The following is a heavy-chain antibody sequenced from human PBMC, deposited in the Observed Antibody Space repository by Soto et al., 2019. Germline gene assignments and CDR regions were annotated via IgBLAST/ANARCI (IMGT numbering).Heavy chain of an antibody. Sequence: EVQLVETGGGLIQPGGSLRLSCAASGFTVSSNYMRWVRQAPGKGLEWVSVIYSGGSTYYADSVRGRFTISRDISKNTLYLQMNSLRAEDTAVYYCAREGPYSGSLYGMDVWGQGTTVTVSS. CDR1: GFTVSSNY. V-gene: IGHV3-53*02. D-gene: IGHD1-26*01. J-gene: IGHJ6*02. CDR3: AREGPYSGSLYGMDV. CDR2: IYSGGST.